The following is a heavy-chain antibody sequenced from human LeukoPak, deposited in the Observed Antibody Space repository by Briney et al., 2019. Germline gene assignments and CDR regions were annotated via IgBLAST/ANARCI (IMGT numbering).Heavy chain of an antibody. CDR2: ISGSGGST. J-gene: IGHJ4*02. V-gene: IGHV3-23*01. D-gene: IGHD3-22*01. CDR1: GFTFSSYA. CDR3: AKAVAPYYYDTSGLGILGY. Sequence: GGSLRLSCAASGFTFSSYAMSWVRQAPGKGLEWVSAISGSGGSTYYADSVKGRFTISRDNSKTTLYLQMNSLRAEDTAVYYCAKAVAPYYYDTSGLGILGYWGQGTLVTVSS.